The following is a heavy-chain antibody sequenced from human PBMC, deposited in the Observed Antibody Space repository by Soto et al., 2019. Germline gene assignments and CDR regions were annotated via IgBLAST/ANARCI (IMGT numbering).Heavy chain of an antibody. CDR2: ISSNGVGT. CDR1: GFTLSGYA. Sequence: SLRLSCAASGFTLSGYAMDWVRQAPGKGLEYVSGISSNGVGTYYANSVQGRSTISRDNSKNTVYLQMGSLRPEDMAVYYCARRARPDFYYMDVWGKGTTVTVSS. V-gene: IGHV3-64*01. CDR3: ARRARPDFYYMDV. D-gene: IGHD6-6*01. J-gene: IGHJ6*03.